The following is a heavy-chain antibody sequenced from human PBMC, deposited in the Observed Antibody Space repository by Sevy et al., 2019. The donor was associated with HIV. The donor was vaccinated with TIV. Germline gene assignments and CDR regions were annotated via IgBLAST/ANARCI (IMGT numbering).Heavy chain of an antibody. D-gene: IGHD4-17*01. CDR3: ARSGGTTVTTRVTGYYYGMDV. J-gene: IGHJ6*02. V-gene: IGHV3-30-3*01. CDR2: ISYDGNNK. CDR1: GFIFSSFA. Sequence: GGSLRLSCAASGFIFSSFAMHWVRQAPGKGLEWVAVISYDGNNKYYADSVKDRFTLSRDNSKHRRYLQINCLRAEDTAMYYCARSGGTTVTTRVTGYYYGMDVWGQGTTVTVSS.